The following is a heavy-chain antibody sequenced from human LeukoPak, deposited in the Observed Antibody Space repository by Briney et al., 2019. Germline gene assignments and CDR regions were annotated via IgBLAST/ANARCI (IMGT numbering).Heavy chain of an antibody. Sequence: SETLSLTCTVSGGSISSYYWSWSRQPPGKGLEWIGYIYYSGSTNYNPSLKSRVTISVDTSKNQFSLKLSSVTAADTAVYYCARRRIRDAFDIWGQGTMVTVSS. CDR3: ARRRIRDAFDI. J-gene: IGHJ3*02. V-gene: IGHV4-59*01. CDR1: GGSISSYY. CDR2: IYYSGST.